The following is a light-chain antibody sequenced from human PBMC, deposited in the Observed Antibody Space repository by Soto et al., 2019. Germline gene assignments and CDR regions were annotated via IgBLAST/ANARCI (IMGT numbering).Light chain of an antibody. Sequence: DIQMTQTPSTVSASVGDRVTIICRASQSISSWLAWYQQKPGKAPNLLIYDASSLQSGVPSRFSGIGSGTEFTLTISSLQPDDFATYYCQQYNSHWTFGQGGNVDI. CDR2: DAS. CDR3: QQYNSHWT. CDR1: QSISSW. V-gene: IGKV1-5*02. J-gene: IGKJ1*01.